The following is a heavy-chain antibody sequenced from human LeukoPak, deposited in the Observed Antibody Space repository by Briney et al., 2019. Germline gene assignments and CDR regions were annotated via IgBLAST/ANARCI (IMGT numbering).Heavy chain of an antibody. CDR1: GVAVCGQE. CDR3: VTGGSRDSFDL. CDR2: LYNDASA. D-gene: IGHD3-16*01. J-gene: IGHJ5*02. Sequence: SGTLSLPRTVSGVAVCGQEWSGRAPPPGKGREGSGCLYNDASARYNSSLKRGVTISVDTSKNQFSPKLSSVSAPRTAVYDSVTGGSRDSFDLWGQGTLVTVSS. V-gene: IGHV4-59*02.